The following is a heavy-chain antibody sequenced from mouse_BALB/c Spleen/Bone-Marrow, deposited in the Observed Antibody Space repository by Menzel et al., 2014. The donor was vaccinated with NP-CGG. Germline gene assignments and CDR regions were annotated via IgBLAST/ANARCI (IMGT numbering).Heavy chain of an antibody. V-gene: IGHV5-6-5*01. J-gene: IGHJ4*01. D-gene: IGHD5-5*01. CDR2: ISSAGST. CDR1: GFTSSNYA. CDR3: VRWTTYPLMDY. Sequence: EVKLVESGGDLVKPGGSLKLSCAASGFTSSNYAMSWVRQTPEKRLKWVASISSAGSTYYPDSVRGRFTISRDSARNILYLQMSSLRSEDSAMCYCVRWTTYPLMDYWGQGTSVTVSS.